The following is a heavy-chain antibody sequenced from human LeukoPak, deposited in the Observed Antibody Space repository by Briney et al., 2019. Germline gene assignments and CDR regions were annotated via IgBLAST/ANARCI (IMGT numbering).Heavy chain of an antibody. CDR1: GGSISSGSYY. J-gene: IGHJ4*02. Sequence: PSETLSLTCTVSGGSISSGSYYWRWDRQPAGKGLEWIGRIYTSGSTTYTPSLTSRVTISVHTSKNHFSLKLSSVTAADTAVYYCARDYYDSSGYYFYWGQGTLVTVSS. V-gene: IGHV4-61*02. CDR3: ARDYYDSSGYYFY. D-gene: IGHD3-22*01. CDR2: IYTSGST.